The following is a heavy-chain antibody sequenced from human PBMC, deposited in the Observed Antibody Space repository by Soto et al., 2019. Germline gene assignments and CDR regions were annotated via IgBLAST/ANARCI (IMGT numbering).Heavy chain of an antibody. Sequence: SVKVSCKASGGTFSSYAISWVRQAPGQGLEWMGGIVPIFGTANYAQKFQGRVTITADESTSTAYMELSSLRSEDTAVYYCARGVTMVRGVIITYWFDPWGQGXLVTVYS. CDR3: ARGVTMVRGVIITYWFDP. J-gene: IGHJ5*02. D-gene: IGHD3-10*01. CDR1: GGTFSSYA. V-gene: IGHV1-69*13. CDR2: IVPIFGTA.